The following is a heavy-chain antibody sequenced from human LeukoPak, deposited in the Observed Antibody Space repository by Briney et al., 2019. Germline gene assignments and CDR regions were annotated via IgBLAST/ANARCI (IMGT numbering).Heavy chain of an antibody. CDR2: IYYSGTT. D-gene: IGHD3-22*01. Sequence: PSETLSLTCTVSGGSISSSSYYWGWIRQPPGNGLEWIASIYYSGTTLYNPSLTSRVTISVDTSKNQFSLKLTSVTAADTAVYYCASPRDKYYYGGSGFYYFWGQGTLVTVSS. J-gene: IGHJ4*02. CDR3: ASPRDKYYYGGSGFYYF. CDR1: GGSISSSSYY. V-gene: IGHV4-39*07.